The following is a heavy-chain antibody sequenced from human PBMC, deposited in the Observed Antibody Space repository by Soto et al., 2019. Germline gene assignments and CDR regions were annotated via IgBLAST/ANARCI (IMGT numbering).Heavy chain of an antibody. D-gene: IGHD3-10*01. CDR2: INAGNGNT. CDR1: GYTFTSYA. J-gene: IGHJ5*02. CDR3: AIAPHGILWFGELVSWFDP. V-gene: IGHV1-3*01. Sequence: QVQLVQSGAEVKKPGASVKVSCKASGYTFTSYAMHWVRQAPGQRLEWMGWINAGNGNTKYSQKFQGRVTITRDTSASRAYMELSSLRSEDTAVYYCAIAPHGILWFGELVSWFDPWGQGTLVTVSS.